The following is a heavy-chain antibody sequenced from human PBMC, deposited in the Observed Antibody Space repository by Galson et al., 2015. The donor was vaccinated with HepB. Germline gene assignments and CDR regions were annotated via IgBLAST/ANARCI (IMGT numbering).Heavy chain of an antibody. CDR2: LSGSGRTT. J-gene: IGHJ4*02. CDR3: AKEPAFCGGDCYSLVDY. V-gene: IGHV3-23*01. Sequence: SLRLSCAASGFTFSSYGMSWVRQPPGKGLEWVSVLSGSGRTTYYADSVKGRFTISRDNSKNMLYLQMNSLRAEDTAVYYCAKEPAFCGGDCYSLVDYWGQGTLVTVSS. CDR1: GFTFSSYG. D-gene: IGHD2-21*02.